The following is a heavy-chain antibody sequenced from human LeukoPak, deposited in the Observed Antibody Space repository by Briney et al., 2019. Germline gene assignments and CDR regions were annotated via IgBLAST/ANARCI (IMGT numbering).Heavy chain of an antibody. Sequence: GGSLRLSCAASRFTFSSYWMSWVRQAPGKGLEWVANIKQDGSEKYYVDSVKGRFTISRDNAKNSLYLQMNSLRAEDTAVYYCARDPHVLPFDYWGQGTLVTVSS. CDR1: RFTFSSYW. V-gene: IGHV3-7*04. CDR3: ARDPHVLPFDY. CDR2: IKQDGSEK. J-gene: IGHJ4*02.